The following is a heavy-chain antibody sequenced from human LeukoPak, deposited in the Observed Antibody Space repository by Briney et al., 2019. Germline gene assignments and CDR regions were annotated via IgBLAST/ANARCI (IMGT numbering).Heavy chain of an antibody. CDR2: INPSGSST. V-gene: IGHV1-46*01. Sequence: GASVKVSCKASGYSFTSHYMHWVRQAPGQGLEWMGLINPSGSSTLYAQKFQGRVTMTRDMSTTTDYMELSSLRAEDTAVYYCARGSTARYYYDSSGYYRGAFDYWGQGTLVTVSS. CDR1: GYSFTSHY. J-gene: IGHJ4*02. CDR3: ARGSTARYYYDSSGYYRGAFDY. D-gene: IGHD3-22*01.